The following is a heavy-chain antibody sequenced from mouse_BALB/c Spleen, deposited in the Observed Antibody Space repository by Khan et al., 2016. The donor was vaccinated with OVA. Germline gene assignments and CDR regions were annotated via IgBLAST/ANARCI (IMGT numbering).Heavy chain of an antibody. CDR3: ARLNCYGDYFYY. Sequence: EVQLQESGPGLVKPSQSLSLTCTVTGYSIPSGYAWNWIRQFPGNKLEWMGYISYSGVTSSTPSLTSRISITRATSKTQFFLQLPSVPTDATATYYCARLNCYGDYFYYRGQGTTPT. D-gene: IGHD1-1*01. CDR1: GYSIPSGYA. J-gene: IGHJ2*01. CDR2: ISYSGVT. V-gene: IGHV3-2*02.